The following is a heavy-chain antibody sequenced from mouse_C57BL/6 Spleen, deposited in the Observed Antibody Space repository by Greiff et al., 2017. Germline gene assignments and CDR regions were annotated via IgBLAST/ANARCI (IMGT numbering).Heavy chain of an antibody. V-gene: IGHV1-64*01. CDR3: ARQDYGNYAMDY. CDR2: IHPNSGST. J-gene: IGHJ4*01. CDR1: GYTFTSYW. D-gene: IGHD1-1*01. Sequence: QVQLQQPGAELVKPGASVKLSCKAPGYTFTSYWMHWVKQRPGQGLEWIGMIHPNSGSTNYNEKFKSKATLTVDKSSSTAYMQLSSLTSEDSAVYYCARQDYGNYAMDYWGQGTSVTVSS.